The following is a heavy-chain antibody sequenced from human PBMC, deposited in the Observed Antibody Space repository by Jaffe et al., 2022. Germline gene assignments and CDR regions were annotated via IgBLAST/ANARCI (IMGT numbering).Heavy chain of an antibody. J-gene: IGHJ4*02. CDR2: INPNSGGT. Sequence: QVQLVQSGAEVKKPGASVKVSCKASGYTFTGYYMHWVRQAPGQGLEWMGRINPNSGGTNYAQKFQGRVTMTRDTSISTAYMELSRLRSDDTAVYYCNIAVSPPPAEQSYYFDYWGQGTLVTVSS. D-gene: IGHD6-19*01. CDR1: GYTFTGYY. V-gene: IGHV1-2*06. CDR3: NIAVSPPPAEQSYYFDY.